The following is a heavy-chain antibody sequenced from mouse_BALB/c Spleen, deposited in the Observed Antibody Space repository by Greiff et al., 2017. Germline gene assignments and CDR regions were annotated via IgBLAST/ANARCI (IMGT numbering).Heavy chain of an antibody. J-gene: IGHJ2*01. Sequence: EVKLEETGGGLVQPGGSRKLSCAASGFTFSSFGMHWVRQAPEKGLEWVAYISSGSSTIYYADTVKGRFTISRDNPKNTLFLQMTSLRSEDTAMYYCARGVGNYWGQGTTLTVSS. V-gene: IGHV5-17*02. CDR2: ISSGSSTI. CDR3: ARGVGNY. D-gene: IGHD1-1*01. CDR1: GFTFSSFG.